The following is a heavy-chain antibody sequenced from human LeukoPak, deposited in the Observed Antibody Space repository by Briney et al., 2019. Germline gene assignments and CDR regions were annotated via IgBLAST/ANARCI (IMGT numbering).Heavy chain of an antibody. Sequence: PSETLSLTCTVSGGSISSSSYYWGWIRQPPGKGLEWIGSIYYSGSTYYNPSLKSRVTISVDTSKNQFSLKLSSVTAADTAVYYCASRAFYGSGSYYKTPPWGQGTLVTVSS. D-gene: IGHD3-10*01. V-gene: IGHV4-39*07. J-gene: IGHJ5*02. CDR3: ASRAFYGSGSYYKTPP. CDR1: GGSISSSSYY. CDR2: IYYSGST.